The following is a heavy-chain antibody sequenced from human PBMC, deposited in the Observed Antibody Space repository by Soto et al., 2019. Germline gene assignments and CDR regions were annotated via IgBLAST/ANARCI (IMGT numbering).Heavy chain of an antibody. Sequence: QVQLVQSGAEVKKPGASVKVSCKASGYIFTSYGVSWVRQAPGQGLEWLGWINGSNGNTSYGQNFQGRVTMTTDTSTSTAYMERRRLRSDETAVSSCAGLGDVPSEDSAMDDWGQGATVIDSS. V-gene: IGHV1-18*01. D-gene: IGHD3-16*01. CDR3: AGLGDVPSEDSAMDD. CDR2: INGSNGNT. CDR1: GYIFTSYG. J-gene: IGHJ6*02.